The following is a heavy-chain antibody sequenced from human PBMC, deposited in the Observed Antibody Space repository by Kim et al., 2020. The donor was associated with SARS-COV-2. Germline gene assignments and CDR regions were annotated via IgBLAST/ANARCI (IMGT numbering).Heavy chain of an antibody. Sequence: GGSLRLSCAASGFTFDDYGMSWVRQAPGKGLEWVSDINWNGGSTGYADSVKGRFTISRDNAKNSLYLQMNSLRAEDTALYYCARVFLWGNWFDPWGQGTLVTVSS. D-gene: IGHD1-26*01. CDR3: ARVFLWGNWFDP. V-gene: IGHV3-20*04. CDR2: INWNGGST. CDR1: GFTFDDYG. J-gene: IGHJ5*02.